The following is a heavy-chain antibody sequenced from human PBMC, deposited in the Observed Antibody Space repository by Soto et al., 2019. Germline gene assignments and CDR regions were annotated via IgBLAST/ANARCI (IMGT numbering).Heavy chain of an antibody. CDR2: IKSKTDGGTT. V-gene: IGHV3-15*01. Sequence: PVGSLRLSCAASGFTFSNAWMSWVRQAPGKGLEWVGRIKSKTDGGTTDYAAPVKGRFTISRDDSKNTLYLQMNSLKTEDTAVYYCTTRGYCSSTSCYTDYWGQGTLVTVSS. J-gene: IGHJ4*02. CDR1: GFTFSNAW. CDR3: TTRGYCSSTSCYTDY. D-gene: IGHD2-2*02.